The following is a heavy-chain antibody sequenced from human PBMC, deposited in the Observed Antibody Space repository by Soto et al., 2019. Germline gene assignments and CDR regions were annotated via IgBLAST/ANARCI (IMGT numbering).Heavy chain of an antibody. Sequence: ASVKVSCKASGYTFTSYYMHWVRQAPGQGLEWMGIINPSGGSTSYAQKFQGRVTMTRDTSASTAYMELSSLRSEDTAVYYCARDPSYYGMDVWGQGTTVTVSS. CDR2: INPSGGST. J-gene: IGHJ6*02. CDR1: GYTFTSYY. CDR3: ARDPSYYGMDV. V-gene: IGHV1-46*01.